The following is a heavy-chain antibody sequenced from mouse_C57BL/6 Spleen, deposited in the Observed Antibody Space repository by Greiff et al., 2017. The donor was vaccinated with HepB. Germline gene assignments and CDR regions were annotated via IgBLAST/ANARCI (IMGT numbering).Heavy chain of an antibody. CDR1: GYAFSSYW. D-gene: IGHD1-1*01. J-gene: IGHJ4*01. V-gene: IGHV1-80*01. Sequence: VQLQQSGAELVKPGASVKISCKASGYAFSSYWMNWVKQRPGKGLEWIGQIYPGDGDTNYNGKFKGKATLTADKSSSTAYMQLSSLTSEDSAVYVWARVVATPDAMDYWGQGTSVTVSS. CDR2: IYPGDGDT. CDR3: ARVVATPDAMDY.